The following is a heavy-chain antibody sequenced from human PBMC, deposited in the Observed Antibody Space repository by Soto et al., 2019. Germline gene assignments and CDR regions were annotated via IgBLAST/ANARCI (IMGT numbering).Heavy chain of an antibody. CDR2: ISGSGGST. Sequence: GGSLRLSCAASGFTFSSYAMSWVRQAPGKGLEWVSAISGSGGSTYYADSVKGRFTISRDNSKNTLYLQMNSLRAEDTAVYYCAKDLRRGQYSSSSRNYYGMDVWGQGTTVTAP. CDR1: GFTFSSYA. V-gene: IGHV3-23*01. CDR3: AKDLRRGQYSSSSRNYYGMDV. D-gene: IGHD6-6*01. J-gene: IGHJ6*02.